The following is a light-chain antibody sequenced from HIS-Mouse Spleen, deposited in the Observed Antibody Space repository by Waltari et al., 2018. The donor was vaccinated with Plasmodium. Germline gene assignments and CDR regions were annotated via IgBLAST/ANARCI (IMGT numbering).Light chain of an antibody. CDR2: EDS. CDR3: YSTDSSGNQRV. CDR1: ALPKKY. V-gene: IGLV3-10*01. J-gene: IGLJ3*02. Sequence: SYELTQPPSVSVSPGQTARITCSGDALPKKYAYWYQQKSGQAPVLGIYEDSKRPSGIPECFSGSSPGKMATLPISGSQGEYEADYDCYSTDSSGNQRVFGGGTKLTVL.